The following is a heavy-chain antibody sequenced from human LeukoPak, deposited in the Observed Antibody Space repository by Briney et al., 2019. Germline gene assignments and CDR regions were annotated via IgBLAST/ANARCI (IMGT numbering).Heavy chain of an antibody. CDR1: GFTFSSYA. CDR3: AKGNGYSYGRYYFDY. J-gene: IGHJ4*02. D-gene: IGHD5-18*01. CDR2: ITASGGNT. Sequence: GGSLRLSCAASGFTFSSYAMGWVRQAPGKGLERVSAITASGGNTYYADSVKGRFTISRDNTKNTLYLQVNSLRAEDTAVYYCAKGNGYSYGRYYFDYWGQGTLVTVSS. V-gene: IGHV3-23*01.